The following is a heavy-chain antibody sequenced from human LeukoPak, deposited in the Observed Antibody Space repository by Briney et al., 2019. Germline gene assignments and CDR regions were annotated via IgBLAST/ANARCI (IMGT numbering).Heavy chain of an antibody. D-gene: IGHD4-17*01. CDR3: ARDIGDYGTYNWFDP. J-gene: IGHJ5*02. CDR2: INPNSGGT. CDR1: GYTFTGYY. V-gene: IGHV1-2*02. Sequence: GASVKVSCKASGYTFTGYYMHWVRQAPGQGLEWKGWINPNSGGTNYAQKFQGRVTMTRDTSISTAYMELSRLRSDDTAVYYCARDIGDYGTYNWFDPWGQGTLVTVSS.